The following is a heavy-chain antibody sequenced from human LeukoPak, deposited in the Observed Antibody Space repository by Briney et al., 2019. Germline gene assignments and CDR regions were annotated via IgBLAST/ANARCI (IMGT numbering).Heavy chain of an antibody. J-gene: IGHJ4*02. Sequence: GGSLRLSCAASGFTFDDSAMSWGRQAPGKGLEWVSGINWNGGSTGYADSVKGRFTISRDNAKNSLYLQMNSLRVEDTALYYCARNVTDCSSSSCYKIDYWGQGALVTVSS. CDR3: ARNVTDCSSSSCYKIDY. CDR2: INWNGGST. V-gene: IGHV3-20*04. D-gene: IGHD2-2*01. CDR1: GFTFDDSA.